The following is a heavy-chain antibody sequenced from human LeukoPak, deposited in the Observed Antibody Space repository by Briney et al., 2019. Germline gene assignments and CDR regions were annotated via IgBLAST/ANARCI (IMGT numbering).Heavy chain of an antibody. V-gene: IGHV4-59*01. D-gene: IGHD1-26*01. J-gene: IGHJ6*02. CDR3: ARGWGATTPHYYYGMDV. Sequence: SETLSLTCTVSDGSISSYYWSWIRQPPGKGLEWIGYIYYSGSTNYNPSLKSRVTISVDTSKNQFSLKLSSVTAADTAVYYCARGWGATTPHYYYGMDVWGQGTTVTVSS. CDR1: DGSISSYY. CDR2: IYYSGST.